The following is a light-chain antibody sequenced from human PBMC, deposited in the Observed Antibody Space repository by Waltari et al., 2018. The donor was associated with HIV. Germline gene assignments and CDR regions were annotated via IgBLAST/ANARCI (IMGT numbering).Light chain of an antibody. V-gene: IGKV4-1*01. J-gene: IGKJ2*01. CDR2: WAS. Sequence: DVVVTKSPDSLAVSVGERATLNCKSSRNLLYSSNNNSYLACYQQKAGQRPKLLIYWASTRESGVPDRFSGSGSGTDFTLTISSLQAEDVAFYYCQQYYSVPYTFGQWTKLEIK. CDR3: QQYYSVPYT. CDR1: RNLLYSSNNNSY.